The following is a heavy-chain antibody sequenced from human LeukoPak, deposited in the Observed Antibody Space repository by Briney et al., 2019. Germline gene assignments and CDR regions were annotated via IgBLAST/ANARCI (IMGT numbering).Heavy chain of an antibody. J-gene: IGHJ4*02. CDR2: ISYDGSNK. V-gene: IGHV3-30-3*01. D-gene: IGHD4-17*01. Sequence: PGGSLRLSCAASGFTFSSYAMHWVRQAPGKGLEWVAVISYDGSNKYYADSVKGRFTISRDNSKNTLYLQMNSLRAEDTAVYYCARAHPTVTTGIDYWGQGTLVTVSS. CDR1: GFTFSSYA. CDR3: ARAHPTVTTGIDY.